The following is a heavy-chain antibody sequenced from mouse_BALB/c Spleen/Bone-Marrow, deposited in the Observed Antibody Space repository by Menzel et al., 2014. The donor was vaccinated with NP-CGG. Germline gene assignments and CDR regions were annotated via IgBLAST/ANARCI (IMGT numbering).Heavy chain of an antibody. Sequence: EVHLVESGEGLVQPGGSRKLSCAASGFTFSSFGMHWVRQAPEKGLEWVAYISSGSSTVYYADKVMGRFTISRDNPKNTPFLQMTSLRSEDTAMYYCARSGSSSGYFDYWGQGTTLTVSS. D-gene: IGHD1-1*01. CDR3: ARSGSSSGYFDY. CDR1: GFTFSSFG. CDR2: ISSGSSTV. V-gene: IGHV5-17*02. J-gene: IGHJ2*01.